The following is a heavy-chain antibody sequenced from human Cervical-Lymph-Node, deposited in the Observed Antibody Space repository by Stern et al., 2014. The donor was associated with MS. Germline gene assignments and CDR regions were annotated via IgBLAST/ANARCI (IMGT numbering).Heavy chain of an antibody. V-gene: IGHV4-59*02. CDR1: GASVNSDY. J-gene: IGHJ6*02. CDR2: IYNSGNT. Sequence: VQLQESGPGLVKPSETLSLTCTVSGASVNSDYWSWIRQPPGNGLEWIGYIYNSGNTKNNPSLKSRVTISRDTSKNQLSLNLSSVTAADTAVYYCARGISSSRHAYSLDVWGQGTTVIVSS. CDR3: ARGISSSRHAYSLDV. D-gene: IGHD6-13*01.